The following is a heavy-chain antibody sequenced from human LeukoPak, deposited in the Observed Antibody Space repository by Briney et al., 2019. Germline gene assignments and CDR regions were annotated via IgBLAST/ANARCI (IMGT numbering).Heavy chain of an antibody. Sequence: SETLSLTCTVSGYSISSGYYWGWIRPPPGKGLEWIGSIYYSGSTYYNPSLKSRVTISVDTSKNQFSLKLSSVTAADTAVYYCARDYWRAGQTYNWFDPWGQGTLVTVSS. CDR2: IYYSGST. D-gene: IGHD6-19*01. CDR1: GYSISSGYY. CDR3: ARDYWRAGQTYNWFDP. V-gene: IGHV4-38-2*02. J-gene: IGHJ5*02.